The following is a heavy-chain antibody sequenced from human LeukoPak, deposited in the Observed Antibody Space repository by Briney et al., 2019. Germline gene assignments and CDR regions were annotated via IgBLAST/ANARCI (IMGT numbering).Heavy chain of an antibody. V-gene: IGHV4-4*07. Sequence: SETLSLTCTVSGVSITNYYWAWIRQPAGKGLEWIGRMYISGSTNYNPSLKSRVTISIDKSKNQSSLKLRSVTAADTAVYYCARDYLVGAPLDSWGQGTLVTVSS. J-gene: IGHJ4*02. CDR3: ARDYLVGAPLDS. CDR1: GVSITNYY. D-gene: IGHD1-26*01. CDR2: MYISGST.